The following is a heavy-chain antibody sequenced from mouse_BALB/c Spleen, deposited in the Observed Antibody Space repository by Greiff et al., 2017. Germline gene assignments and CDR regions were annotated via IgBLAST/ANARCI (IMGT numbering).Heavy chain of an antibody. V-gene: IGHV1-9*01. D-gene: IGHD2-10*01. Sequence: QVQLKQSGAELMKPGASVKISCKATGYTFSSYWIEWVKQRPGHGLEWIGEILPGSGSTNYNEKFKGKATFTADTSSNTAYMQLSSLTSEDSAVYYCARWPTLRFFAYWGQGTLVTVSA. CDR1: GYTFSSYW. J-gene: IGHJ3*01. CDR2: ILPGSGST. CDR3: ARWPTLRFFAY.